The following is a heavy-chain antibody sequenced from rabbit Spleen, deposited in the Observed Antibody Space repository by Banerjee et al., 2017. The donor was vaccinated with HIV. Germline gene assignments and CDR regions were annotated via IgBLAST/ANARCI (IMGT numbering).Heavy chain of an antibody. J-gene: IGHJ4*01. D-gene: IGHD3-1*01. V-gene: IGHV1S40*01. CDR2: MYTATGTT. CDR3: ARWGPGNGVVTNAFSL. Sequence: QSLGESGGDLVKPVASLSLSCTASGFSFDSNHYMCWVRPAPGKGLEWIGCMYTATGTTWYATWVDGRFSISKASSTTVTLQMTSLTVADTATYFCARWGPGNGVVTNAFSLWGPGTLVTVS. CDR1: GFSFDSNHY.